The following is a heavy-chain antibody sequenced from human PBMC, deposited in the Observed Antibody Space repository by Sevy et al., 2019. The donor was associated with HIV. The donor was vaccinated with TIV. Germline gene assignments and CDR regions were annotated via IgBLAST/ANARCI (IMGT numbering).Heavy chain of an antibody. CDR3: ATPIGRELGTYYFDY. CDR1: GFTFSSYG. V-gene: IGHV3-30*03. CDR2: ISYDGSNK. J-gene: IGHJ4*02. D-gene: IGHD7-27*01. Sequence: GGSLRLSCAASGFTFSSYGMHWVRQAPGKGLEWVAVISYDGSNKYYADSVKGRFTISRDNSKNTLYLQMNSLRAEETAKYYCATPIGRELGTYYFDYWGQGTLVTVSS.